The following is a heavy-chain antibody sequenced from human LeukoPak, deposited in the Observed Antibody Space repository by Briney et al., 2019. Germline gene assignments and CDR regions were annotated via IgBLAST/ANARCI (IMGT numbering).Heavy chain of an antibody. D-gene: IGHD3-10*01. V-gene: IGHV4-61*02. Sequence: SETLSLTCTVSGGSFSSGSNYWSWLPQPAGQGREWIVRIYTSGSTNYNPSLKSRVTISVDTSKNQFSLKLSSVTAADTAVYYCARGGLVRGTINSLIGFDIWGQGIMVTVSS. CDR1: GGSFSSGSNY. CDR3: ARGGLVRGTINSLIGFDI. J-gene: IGHJ3*02. CDR2: IYTSGST.